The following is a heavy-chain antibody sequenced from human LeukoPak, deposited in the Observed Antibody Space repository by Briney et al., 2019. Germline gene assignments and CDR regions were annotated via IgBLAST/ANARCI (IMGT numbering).Heavy chain of an antibody. J-gene: IGHJ4*02. CDR3: ARDYYDSSGYYLIDY. CDR1: GYTFTGYY. V-gene: IGHV1-2*02. CDR2: INPNSGGT. D-gene: IGHD3-22*01. Sequence: ASVKVSCKASGYTFTGYYTHWVRQAPGQGLEWMGWINPNSGGTNYAQKFQGRVTMTRDTSISTAYMELSRLRSDDTAVYYCARDYYDSSGYYLIDYWGQGTLVTVSS.